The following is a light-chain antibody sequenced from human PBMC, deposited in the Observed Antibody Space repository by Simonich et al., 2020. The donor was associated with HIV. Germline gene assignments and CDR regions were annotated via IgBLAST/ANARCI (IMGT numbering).Light chain of an antibody. CDR1: SVSVSSGYY. V-gene: IGLV8-61*01. CDR2: NTN. J-gene: IGLJ3*02. CDR3: VLYMGSGISV. Sequence: QTVVTQEPSFSVSPGGTVTLTCALSSVSVSSGYYPSWYQQTPGQAPRTLIYNTNIRSSGVPDRFSGSILGNKAVLSITGAQADDEGDYYCVLYMGSGISVFGGGTKLTVL.